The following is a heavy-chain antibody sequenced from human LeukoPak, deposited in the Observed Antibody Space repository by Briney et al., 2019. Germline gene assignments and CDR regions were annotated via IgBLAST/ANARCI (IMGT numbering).Heavy chain of an antibody. CDR2: MDPNSGNT. J-gene: IGHJ4*02. CDR3: ARGPTYYAFWSGWGPDYYFDY. Sequence: ASVKVSCKASGYTFTGYYMHWVRQAPGQGLEWMGWMDPNSGNTGYAQKFQGRVTMTRNTAISTAYMELSSLRSEDTAVDYCARGPTYYAFWSGWGPDYYFDYWGQGTLVTVSS. CDR1: GYTFTGYY. D-gene: IGHD3-3*01. V-gene: IGHV1-8*02.